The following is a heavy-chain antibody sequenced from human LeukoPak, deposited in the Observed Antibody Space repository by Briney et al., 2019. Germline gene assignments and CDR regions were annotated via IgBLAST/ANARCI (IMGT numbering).Heavy chain of an antibody. D-gene: IGHD6-13*01. V-gene: IGHV6-1*01. Sequence: SQTLSLTCAISGDSVSSNSAAWNWIRQSPSRGLEWLGTSYYRSMWYHDYAVSVKSRITINPDTSKHQFSPQQNAVTPEDTAVYYCVRDRSAGFDYRGQGTLVTVSS. J-gene: IGHJ4*02. CDR1: GDSVSSNSAA. CDR2: SYYRSMWYH. CDR3: VRDRSAGFDY.